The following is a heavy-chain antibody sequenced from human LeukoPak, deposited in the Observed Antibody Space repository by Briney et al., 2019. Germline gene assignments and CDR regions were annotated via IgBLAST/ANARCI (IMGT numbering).Heavy chain of an antibody. CDR3: ARAGGSGSLPLRYFDY. J-gene: IGHJ4*02. V-gene: IGHV4-61*02. CDR1: GGSISSGSYY. D-gene: IGHD3-10*01. CDR2: IYTSGST. Sequence: SETLSLTCTVSGGSISSGSYYWSWIRQPAGKGLEWFGRIYTSGSTNYNPSLKSRVTISVDTSKDQFSLKLSSVTAADTAVYYCARAGGSGSLPLRYFDYWGQGTLVTVSS.